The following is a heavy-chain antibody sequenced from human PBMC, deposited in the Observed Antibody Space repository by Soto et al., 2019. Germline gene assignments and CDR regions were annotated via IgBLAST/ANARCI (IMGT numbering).Heavy chain of an antibody. CDR3: ARQSGYSSSWYYYYYGMDV. J-gene: IGHJ6*02. CDR2: IYYSGGT. D-gene: IGHD6-13*01. CDR1: GGSISSSSYY. V-gene: IGHV4-39*01. Sequence: SETLSLTCTVSGGSISSSSYYWGWIRQPPGKGLEWIGSIYYSGGTYYNPSLKSRVTISVDTSKNQFSLKLSSVTAADTAVYYCARQSGYSSSWYYYYYGMDVWGQGTTVTVSS.